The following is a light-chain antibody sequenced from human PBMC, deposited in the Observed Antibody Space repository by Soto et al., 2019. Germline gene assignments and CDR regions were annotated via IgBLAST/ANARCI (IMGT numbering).Light chain of an antibody. CDR2: GNS. CDR3: QSYDSSLSAFYV. Sequence: QSVLTQPPSVSGAPGQRVTISCTGSSSNIGAGYDVHWYQQLPVTAPNLLIYGNSNRPSGVPDRFSGSKSGTSASLAITGLQAEDEADYSCQSYDSSLSAFYVFGTGTKVTVL. J-gene: IGLJ1*01. V-gene: IGLV1-40*01. CDR1: SSNIGAGYD.